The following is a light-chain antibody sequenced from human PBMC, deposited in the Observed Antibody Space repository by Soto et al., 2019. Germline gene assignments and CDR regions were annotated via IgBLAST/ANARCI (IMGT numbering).Light chain of an antibody. Sequence: EVVLTQSPGTLSLAPGERATLSCWASQSVSRSYLAWYQQKPGQAPRLLIYIASSRATGIPDRFCGSGSGTYLTLTISRLEPEDFSMYYCQQYGSSPYTLGQGTKLEIK. J-gene: IGKJ2*01. V-gene: IGKV3-20*01. CDR3: QQYGSSPYT. CDR2: IAS. CDR1: QSVSRSY.